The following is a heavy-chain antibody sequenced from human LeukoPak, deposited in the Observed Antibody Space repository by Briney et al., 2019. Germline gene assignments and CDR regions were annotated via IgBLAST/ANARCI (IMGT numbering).Heavy chain of an antibody. CDR3: ARDPGISGVDY. CDR2: INADGGFT. V-gene: IGHV3-74*01. J-gene: IGHJ4*02. CDR1: GFTFRSHW. D-gene: IGHD2-15*01. Sequence: GGSLRLSCAASGFTFRSHWMHWVRQAPRKGLVWVSRINADGGFTSYADSVKGRFTISRDHNENTLYLQMNGLTVEDTAVYYCARDPGISGVDYWGRGTLVTVSS.